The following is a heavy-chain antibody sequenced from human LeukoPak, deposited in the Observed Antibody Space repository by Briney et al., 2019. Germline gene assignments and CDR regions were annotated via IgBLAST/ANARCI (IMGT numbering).Heavy chain of an antibody. CDR1: GFTFTNSW. CDR3: ARDTDGSLDY. D-gene: IGHD1-26*01. CDR2: IKQDGSTK. J-gene: IGHJ4*02. Sequence: GGSLRLSCAASGFTFTNSWMAWVRQAPGKGLEWVANIKQDGSTKHYADSLKGRFTISRDNPKDSLYLQMNSLRADDTAVYYCARDTDGSLDYWGQGILVTVAS. V-gene: IGHV3-7*01.